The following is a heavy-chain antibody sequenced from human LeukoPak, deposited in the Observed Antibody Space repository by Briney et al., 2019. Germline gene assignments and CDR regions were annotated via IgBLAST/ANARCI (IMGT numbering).Heavy chain of an antibody. D-gene: IGHD3-22*01. CDR3: ARVDYENSGAFDY. CDR1: GFTFSNAW. CDR2: IYSGGST. J-gene: IGHJ4*02. V-gene: IGHV3-53*01. Sequence: GGSLRLSCAASGFTFSNAWMSWVRQAPGKGLEWVSVIYSGGSTYYADSVKGRFTISRDNSKNTLYLQMNSLRAEDTAVYYCARVDYENSGAFDYWGQGTLVTVSS.